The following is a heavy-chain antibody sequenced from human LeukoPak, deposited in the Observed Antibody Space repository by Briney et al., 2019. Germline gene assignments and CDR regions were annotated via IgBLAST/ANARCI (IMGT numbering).Heavy chain of an antibody. V-gene: IGHV1-69*05. CDR1: GGSFRTYP. D-gene: IGHD3-10*01. J-gene: IGHJ5*02. CDR3: ATSESGRSWDWFAP. Sequence: ASVKVSCKAPGGSFRTYPISWVRQAPGQGLEWMGGLTQFFRRTNYTQKFQGRLTITTDESSSTAYMELSDLRSDDTAVYYCATSESGRSWDWFAPWGQGTLVTVSS. CDR2: LTQFFRRT.